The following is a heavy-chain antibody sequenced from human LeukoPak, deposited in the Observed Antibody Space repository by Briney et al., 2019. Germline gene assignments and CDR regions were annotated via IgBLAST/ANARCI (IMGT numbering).Heavy chain of an antibody. CDR3: ARDPGWGAADY. Sequence: PGGSLRLSCAVSGFTLSTSWMSWVRLAPGKGLEWVADINPDGRVTFSAASVKGRFTISRDNAKNSVYLQMNSLRVEDTAVYFGARDPGWGAADYWGQGTLVTVSS. CDR2: INPDGRVT. D-gene: IGHD7-27*01. J-gene: IGHJ4*02. V-gene: IGHV3-7*01. CDR1: GFTLSTSW.